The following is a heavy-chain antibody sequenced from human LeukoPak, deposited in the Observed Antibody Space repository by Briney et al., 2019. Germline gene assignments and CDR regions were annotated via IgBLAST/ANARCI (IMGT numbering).Heavy chain of an antibody. V-gene: IGHV5-51*01. CDR1: GYSFTSYW. Sequence: GESLKISCKGFGYSFTSYWIGWVRQMPGKGLEWMGIIYPGDSDTRYSPSFQGQVTISADKSISTAYLQWSSLKASDTAMYYCARLMDYYDSSGYYREYYFDYWGQGTLVTVSS. D-gene: IGHD3-22*01. J-gene: IGHJ4*02. CDR2: IYPGDSDT. CDR3: ARLMDYYDSSGYYREYYFDY.